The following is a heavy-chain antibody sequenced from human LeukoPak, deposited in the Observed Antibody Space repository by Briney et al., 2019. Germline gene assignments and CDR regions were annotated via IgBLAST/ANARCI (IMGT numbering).Heavy chain of an antibody. V-gene: IGHV3-33*06. CDR1: GFTFSHYG. CDR3: AKDAQRGFDYSNSLDK. D-gene: IGHD4-11*01. CDR2: IWSDGTNR. Sequence: GGSLRLSCATSGFTFSHYGMHWVRQAPGTGLEGVAVIWSDGTNRYYGDPVKGRFTISRDNFQRTVYLQMDSLRAEDTAVYYCAKDAQRGFDYSNSLDKWGQGTLVTVSS. J-gene: IGHJ4*02.